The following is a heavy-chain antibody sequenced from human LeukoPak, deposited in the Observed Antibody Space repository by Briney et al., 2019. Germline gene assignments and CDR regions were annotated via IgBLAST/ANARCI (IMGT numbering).Heavy chain of an antibody. CDR3: ARKPPAYCSGGSCYRRPYYFDY. J-gene: IGHJ4*02. CDR2: INHSGST. V-gene: IGHV4-34*01. Sequence: PSETLSLTCAVYGGSFSGYYWSWIRQPPGKGLEWIGEINHSGSTNYNPSLKSRVTISVDTSKNQFSLKLSSVTAADTAVYYCARKPPAYCSGGSCYRRPYYFDYWGQGTLVTVSS. CDR1: GGSFSGYY. D-gene: IGHD2-15*01.